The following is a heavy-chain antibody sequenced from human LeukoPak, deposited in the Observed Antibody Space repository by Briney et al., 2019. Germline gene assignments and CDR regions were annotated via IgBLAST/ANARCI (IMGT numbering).Heavy chain of an antibody. D-gene: IGHD3-22*01. V-gene: IGHV3-48*02. CDR3: ARDRSPYTTSAYYLDY. Sequence: PGGSLRLSCAASGFTFSSYSMNWVRQAPGKGLEWISYVCGRTGTMYYADSVQGRFTISRDNAKNSLYLPLNSLRDEDTAVYYCARDRSPYTTSAYYLDYWGQGTLVTVSS. CDR2: VCGRTGTM. J-gene: IGHJ4*02. CDR1: GFTFSSYS.